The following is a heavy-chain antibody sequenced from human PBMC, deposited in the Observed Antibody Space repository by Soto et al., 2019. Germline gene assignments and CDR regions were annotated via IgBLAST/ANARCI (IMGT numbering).Heavy chain of an antibody. CDR3: ARARDSSGYYPR. CDR1: GGSISSYY. J-gene: IGHJ4*02. Sequence: SETLSLTCTVSGGSISSYYGSWIRQPPGKGLEWIGYIYYSGSTNYNPSLKSRVTISVDTPKNQFSLKLSSVTAADTAVYYCARARDSSGYYPRWGQGTLVTVSS. CDR2: IYYSGST. D-gene: IGHD3-22*01. V-gene: IGHV4-59*01.